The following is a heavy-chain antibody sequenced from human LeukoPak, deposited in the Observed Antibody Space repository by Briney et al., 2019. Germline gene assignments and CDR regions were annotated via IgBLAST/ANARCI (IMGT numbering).Heavy chain of an antibody. CDR2: IYYSGST. J-gene: IGHJ4*02. CDR1: GGSISSGDYY. CDR3: ARRNYYDSSGYVSVE. Sequence: KSSETLSLTCTVSGGSISSGDYYWSWIRQPPGKGLEWIGYIYYSGSTYYNPSLKSRVTISVDTSKNQFSLKLSSVTAADTAVYYCARRNYYDSSGYVSVEWSQGTLVTVSS. D-gene: IGHD3-22*01. V-gene: IGHV4-30-4*08.